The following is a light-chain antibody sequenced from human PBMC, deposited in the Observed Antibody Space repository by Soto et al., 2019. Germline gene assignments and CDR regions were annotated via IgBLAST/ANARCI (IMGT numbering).Light chain of an antibody. V-gene: IGLV1-40*01. CDR3: QSYDSSLSGYV. CDR1: SSNIGAVYD. Sequence: QSALTQPPSVSGAPGQRVTISCTGSSSNIGAVYDVHWYQQYPGTAPKLLIYGNSNRPSGVPDRFSGSKSGTSASLAISGLQAEDEADYSCQSYDSSLSGYVFGPGTKVTVL. CDR2: GNS. J-gene: IGLJ1*01.